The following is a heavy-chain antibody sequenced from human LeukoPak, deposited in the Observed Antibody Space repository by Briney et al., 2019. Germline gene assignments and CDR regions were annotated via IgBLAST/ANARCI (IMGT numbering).Heavy chain of an antibody. Sequence: SETLSLTCTVSAGSISSGGYYWSWIRQHPGKGLEWIGYIYYSGSTYYNPSLKSRVTISVDRSKNQFSLKLSSVTAADTAVYYCARGAGSYYNYYGMDVWGQGTTVTVSS. CDR3: ARGAGSYYNYYGMDV. CDR1: AGSISSGGYY. V-gene: IGHV4-31*03. CDR2: IYYSGST. D-gene: IGHD3-10*01. J-gene: IGHJ6*02.